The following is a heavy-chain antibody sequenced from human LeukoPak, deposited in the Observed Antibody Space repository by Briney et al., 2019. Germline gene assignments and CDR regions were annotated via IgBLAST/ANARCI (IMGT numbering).Heavy chain of an antibody. CDR3: ARVPDYDFWSGYYFDY. D-gene: IGHD3-3*01. J-gene: IGHJ4*02. CDR2: INSDGSST. CDR1: GFTFSSYW. V-gene: IGHV3-74*01. Sequence: GGSLRLSCAASGFTFSSYWMHWVRQAPGKGLVWVSRINSDGSSTSYADYVKGRFTISRDNAKNTLYLQMNSLRAEDTAVYYCARVPDYDFWSGYYFDYWGQGTLVTVSS.